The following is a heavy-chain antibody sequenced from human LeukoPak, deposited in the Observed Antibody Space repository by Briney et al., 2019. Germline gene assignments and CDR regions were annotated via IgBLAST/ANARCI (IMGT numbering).Heavy chain of an antibody. CDR2: ISGGGGST. CDR1: GFTFSSYA. V-gene: IGHV3-23*01. D-gene: IGHD3-22*01. J-gene: IGHJ4*02. Sequence: GGSLRLSCAASGFTFSSYAMSWVRQAPGKGLEWVSAISGGGGSTNYADSVKGRVTVSRDNSKSTLYLQMNSLRAEDTAVYYCAKSSYYDSSGYYREYYFDYWGQGTLVTVSS. CDR3: AKSSYYDSSGYYREYYFDY.